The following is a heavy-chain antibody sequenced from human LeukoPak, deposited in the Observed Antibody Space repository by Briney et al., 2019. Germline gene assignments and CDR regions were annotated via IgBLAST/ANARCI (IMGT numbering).Heavy chain of an antibody. Sequence: GRSPRLSRAASGFTFSSYAMHWVRQAPGKGLEWVAGISYDGSNKYYADSVKGRFTISRDNSKNTLYLQMNSLRAEDTAVYYCARPRREALKLRFLEWLLPRYWGQGTLVTVSS. CDR1: GFTFSSYA. D-gene: IGHD3-3*01. CDR3: ARPRREALKLRFLEWLLPRY. V-gene: IGHV3-30-3*01. J-gene: IGHJ4*02. CDR2: ISYDGSNK.